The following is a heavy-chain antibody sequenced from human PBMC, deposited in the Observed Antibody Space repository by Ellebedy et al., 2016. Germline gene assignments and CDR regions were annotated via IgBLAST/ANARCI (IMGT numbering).Heavy chain of an antibody. CDR2: ISAHNGHT. J-gene: IGHJ5*02. CDR1: GGTFSSYA. D-gene: IGHD3-10*01. Sequence: ASVKVSCKASGGTFSSYAISWVRQAPGQGLEWMGWISAHNGHTNYAQKLQGRVTMTTESSTSTAYMELRSLRSDDTAVYYCARDQEASQYYYGSGTYIVWFDPWGPGTLVTVSS. CDR3: ARDQEASQYYYGSGTYIVWFDP. V-gene: IGHV1-18*01.